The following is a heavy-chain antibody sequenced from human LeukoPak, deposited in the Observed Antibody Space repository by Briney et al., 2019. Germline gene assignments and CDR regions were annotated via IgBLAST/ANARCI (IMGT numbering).Heavy chain of an antibody. V-gene: IGHV3-30*02. D-gene: IGHD2-2*01. CDR1: GFNFNSYG. J-gene: IGHJ4*02. Sequence: PGGSLRLSCAASGFNFNSYGMHWVRQAPGKGLEWVAFIRFDGSNKYYADSVKGRFTISRDNSKNTVYLQMNSLRGEDTAVYSCARPRGCGSARCNNFDYWGQGTLVTVSS. CDR2: IRFDGSNK. CDR3: ARPRGCGSARCNNFDY.